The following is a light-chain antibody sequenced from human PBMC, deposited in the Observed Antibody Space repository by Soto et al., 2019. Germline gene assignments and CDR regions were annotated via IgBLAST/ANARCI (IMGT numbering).Light chain of an antibody. J-gene: IGLJ1*01. CDR1: SSDVGGYTY. CDR3: RSYTNSNTIV. V-gene: IGLV2-14*01. CDR2: DVI. Sequence: QSVLTQPASVSGSPGQSISISCTGTSSDVGGYTYVSWYQQHPGKAPKLIIYDVINRPSGVSNRFSGSKSGNTASLTISGLQADDEADYYCRSYTNSNTIVFGTGTKVTVL.